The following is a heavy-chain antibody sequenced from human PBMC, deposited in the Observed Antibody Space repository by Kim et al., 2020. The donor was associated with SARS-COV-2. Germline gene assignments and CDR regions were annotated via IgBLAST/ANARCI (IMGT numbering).Heavy chain of an antibody. CDR1: GGSISSGGYY. CDR3: ARGKAAAGRGWFDP. Sequence: SETLSLTCTVSGGSISSGGYYWSWIRQHPGKGLEWIGYIYYSGSTYDNPSLKSRVTISVDTSKNQFSLKLSSVTAADTAVYYCARGKAAAGRGWFDPWGQGTLVTVSS. V-gene: IGHV4-31*03. D-gene: IGHD6-13*01. CDR2: IYYSGST. J-gene: IGHJ5*02.